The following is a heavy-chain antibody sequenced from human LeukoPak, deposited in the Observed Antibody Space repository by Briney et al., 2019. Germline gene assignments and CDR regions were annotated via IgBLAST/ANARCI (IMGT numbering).Heavy chain of an antibody. V-gene: IGHV3-33*01. CDR1: EFTFSSYD. CDR2: IWYDGSNK. J-gene: IGHJ3*02. CDR3: AREASDAFDI. Sequence: PGGSLRLSSAASEFTFSSYDMHWVRQAPGKGLEWVALIWYDGSNKNYADSVKGRFTISRDNSKNTLFLQINSLRAEDTAVYYCAREASDAFDIWGQGTMVTVSS.